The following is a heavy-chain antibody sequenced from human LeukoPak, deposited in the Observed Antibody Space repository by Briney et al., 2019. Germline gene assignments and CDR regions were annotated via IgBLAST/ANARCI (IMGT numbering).Heavy chain of an antibody. CDR2: LYPGDSDT. CDR1: GFIFTTYW. Sequence: GESLKISCKGSGFIFTTYWIGWVRQMPGKGLEWMGILYPGDSDTRYSPSFQGQVTISADKSISTAYLQWSSLKASDTAMYYCARAPIVGYGYGTGVFNVWGKGTTVTVSS. J-gene: IGHJ6*04. V-gene: IGHV5-51*01. CDR3: ARAPIVGYGYGTGVFNV. D-gene: IGHD5-18*01.